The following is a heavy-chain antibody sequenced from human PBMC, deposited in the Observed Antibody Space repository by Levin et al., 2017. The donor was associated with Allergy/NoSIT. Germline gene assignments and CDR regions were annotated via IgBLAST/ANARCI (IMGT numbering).Heavy chain of an antibody. J-gene: IGHJ4*02. CDR2: IWYDGSNK. CDR3: ARERIYGSGRYYFDY. D-gene: IGHD3-10*01. Sequence: GESLKISCAASGFTFSSYGMHWVRQAPGKGLEWVAVIWYDGSNKYYADSVKGRFTISRDNSKNTLYLQMNSLRAEDTAVYYCARERIYGSGRYYFDYWGQGTLVTVSS. V-gene: IGHV3-33*01. CDR1: GFTFSSYG.